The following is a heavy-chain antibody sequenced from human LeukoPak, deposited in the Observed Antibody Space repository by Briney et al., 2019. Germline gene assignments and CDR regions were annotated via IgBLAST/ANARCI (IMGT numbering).Heavy chain of an antibody. CDR1: VYTFSGSA. CDR3: RAAADLNDY. Sequence: GGSLRLSCAASVYTFSGSAMHCVRDDSGKGLEWLGRIRSKADSYTTAYAASVKGRVIVSRDDSKNTAYLQMNSRKNEDTAVYYCRAAADLNDYWGQGTLVTVSS. D-gene: IGHD6-13*01. J-gene: IGHJ4*02. V-gene: IGHV3-73*01. CDR2: IRSKADSYTT.